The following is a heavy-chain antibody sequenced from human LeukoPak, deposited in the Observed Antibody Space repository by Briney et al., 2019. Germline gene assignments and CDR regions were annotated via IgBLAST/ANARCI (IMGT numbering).Heavy chain of an antibody. D-gene: IGHD2-15*01. CDR3: ANRGLGFYYFDY. V-gene: IGHV3-23*01. Sequence: GGSLRLSCAASGFTFSSFAMSWVRQAPGKGLEWVASVFRSGDQTFYADSVKGRFTISRDNSKSALYLQMNSLRAEDTAVYYRANRGLGFYYFDYWGQGTLVTVSS. J-gene: IGHJ4*02. CDR1: GFTFSSFA. CDR2: VFRSGDQT.